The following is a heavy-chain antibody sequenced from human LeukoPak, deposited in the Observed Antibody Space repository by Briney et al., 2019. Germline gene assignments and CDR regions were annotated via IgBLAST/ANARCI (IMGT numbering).Heavy chain of an antibody. V-gene: IGHV3-23*01. CDR2: ISGSGGST. D-gene: IGHD6-19*01. J-gene: IGHJ5*02. CDR1: GLTSSTYATSYA. CDR3: AKGATSGWLLYWFDP. Sequence: GGSLRLSCAVSGLTSSTYATSYAMTWVRQAPGKGLEWVSGISGSGGSTYYAESGKGRFTIFRDNFKNTLYLQMNSLRDDDTAIYYCAKGATSGWLLYWFDPWGQGTLVTVSS.